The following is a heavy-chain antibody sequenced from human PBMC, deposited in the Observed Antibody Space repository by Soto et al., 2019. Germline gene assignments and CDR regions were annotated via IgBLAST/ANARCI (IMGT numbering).Heavy chain of an antibody. Sequence: SETLSLTCAVNGGSFREYYWSWLRQPPGKGLDWIGEINQSGTTHYNPSLKRRINISIDTSKNQFSLNLTSVTAADTATYYCARDIITVIGGEIYYYFGMDVWGQGTTVTVSS. V-gene: IGHV4-34*01. J-gene: IGHJ6*02. CDR1: GGSFREYY. D-gene: IGHD3-10*01. CDR3: ARDIITVIGGEIYYYFGMDV. CDR2: INQSGTT.